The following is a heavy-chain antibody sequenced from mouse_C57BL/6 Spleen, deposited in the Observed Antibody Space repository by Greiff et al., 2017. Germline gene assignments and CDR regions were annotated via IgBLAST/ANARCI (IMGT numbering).Heavy chain of an antibody. D-gene: IGHD2-4*01. CDR3: AFYDYDRYLDY. Sequence: QVQLQQPGAELVKPGASVKLSCKASGYTFTSYWMHWVKQRPGQGLEWIGMIHPNSGSTNYNEKFKSKATLTVDKSSSTAYMQLSSLTSEDSAVYYCAFYDYDRYLDYWGQGTTLTVSS. V-gene: IGHV1-64*01. CDR2: IHPNSGST. J-gene: IGHJ2*01. CDR1: GYTFTSYW.